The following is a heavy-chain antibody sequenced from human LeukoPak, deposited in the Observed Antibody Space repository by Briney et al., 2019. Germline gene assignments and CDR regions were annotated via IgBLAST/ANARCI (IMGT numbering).Heavy chain of an antibody. Sequence: ASVKVSCKASGYTFTGYYMHWVRQAPGQGLEWMGWINPNSGGTNYAQKFQGRVTMTRDTSISTAYMELSRLRSDDTAVYYCARPAEMARRKVSYFDYWGQGTLVTVSS. CDR3: ARPAEMARRKVSYFDY. CDR1: GYTFTGYY. D-gene: IGHD5-24*01. CDR2: INPNSGGT. J-gene: IGHJ4*02. V-gene: IGHV1-2*02.